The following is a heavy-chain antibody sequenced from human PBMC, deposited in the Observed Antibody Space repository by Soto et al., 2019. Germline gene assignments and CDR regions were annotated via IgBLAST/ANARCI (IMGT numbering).Heavy chain of an antibody. CDR2: IIPILGIA. Sequence: QVQLVQSGAEVKKPGSSVKVSCKASGGTFSSYTISWVRQAPGQALEWMGRIIPILGIANYAQKFQGRVTITADKSTSTSYMELSSLRSEDTAVYYCASPYCSGGSCFYYYMDVWGKGTTVTVSS. CDR3: ASPYCSGGSCFYYYMDV. D-gene: IGHD2-15*01. J-gene: IGHJ6*03. V-gene: IGHV1-69*02. CDR1: GGTFSSYT.